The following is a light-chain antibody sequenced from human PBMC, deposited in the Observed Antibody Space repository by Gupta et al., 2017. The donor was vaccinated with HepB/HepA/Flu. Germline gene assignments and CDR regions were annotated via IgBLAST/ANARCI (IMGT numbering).Light chain of an antibody. CDR1: QSVRKNNY. CDR2: GAS. Sequence: DIIFTHSPGTLSLSPGERANLACRASQSVRKNNYLAWYQQKPGQAPRLLIYGASSMATGIPDRFGGSGSGTEFTLTISRLEPEDFAVYYCQQDGNSPWTFGQGTKVEIK. J-gene: IGKJ1*01. V-gene: IGKV3-20*01. CDR3: QQDGNSPWT.